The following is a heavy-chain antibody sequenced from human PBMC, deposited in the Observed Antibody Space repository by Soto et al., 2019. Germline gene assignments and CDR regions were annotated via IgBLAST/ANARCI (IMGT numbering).Heavy chain of an antibody. Sequence: PGGSLRLSCAASGFTFNKYWMSWVRQAPGEGLEWVAKIKQDASVKDYVDSVKGRFTISRDNAENSLYLQMNSLRVEDTAVYYCARYRDGGYDFDSWGRGTLVTVSS. CDR2: IKQDASVK. V-gene: IGHV3-7*03. CDR3: ARYRDGGYDFDS. CDR1: GFTFNKYW. J-gene: IGHJ4*02. D-gene: IGHD5-12*01.